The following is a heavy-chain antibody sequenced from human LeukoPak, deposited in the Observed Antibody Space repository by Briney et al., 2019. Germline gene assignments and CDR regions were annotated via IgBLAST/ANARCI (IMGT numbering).Heavy chain of an antibody. V-gene: IGHV3-23*01. D-gene: IGHD6-13*01. CDR1: GFTFSSYA. Sequence: PGGSLRLSCAASGFTFSSYAMSWVRQAPGKGLEWVSGISSSGGSTVYADSVKGRFTISRDNSKNTLFLQMNSLRAEDTAVYYCAKEGTSTSWYEDYMDVWGKGTTVTISS. J-gene: IGHJ6*03. CDR3: AKEGTSTSWYEDYMDV. CDR2: ISSSGGST.